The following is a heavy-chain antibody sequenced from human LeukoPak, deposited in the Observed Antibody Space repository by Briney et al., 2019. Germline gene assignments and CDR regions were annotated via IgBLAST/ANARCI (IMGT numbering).Heavy chain of an antibody. D-gene: IGHD5-12*01. Sequence: PEGSLRLSCAASKFMFSSYEMNWVRQAPGKGLEWVSYISSSGSTKYYADSVKGRFTISRDNAKNSLYLQMNSLRAEDTAVYYCARPGRGYSGDEGYWGQGTLVTVSS. J-gene: IGHJ4*02. CDR3: ARPGRGYSGDEGY. V-gene: IGHV3-48*03. CDR2: ISSSGSTK. CDR1: KFMFSSYE.